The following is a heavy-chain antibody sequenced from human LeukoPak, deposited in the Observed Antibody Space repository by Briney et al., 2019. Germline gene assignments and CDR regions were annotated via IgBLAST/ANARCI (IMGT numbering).Heavy chain of an antibody. J-gene: IGHJ4*02. CDR3: TRPAPNFGDDY. D-gene: IGHD4/OR15-4a*01. Sequence: ASVTVSCKASGYTFTSYYMHWVRQAPGQGLEWMGLINPSGGSTSYAQKFQGRVTMTRDTSTSTVYMELSSLRSEDTAVYYCTRPAPNFGDDYWGQGTLVTVSS. V-gene: IGHV1-46*03. CDR1: GYTFTSYY. CDR2: INPSGGST.